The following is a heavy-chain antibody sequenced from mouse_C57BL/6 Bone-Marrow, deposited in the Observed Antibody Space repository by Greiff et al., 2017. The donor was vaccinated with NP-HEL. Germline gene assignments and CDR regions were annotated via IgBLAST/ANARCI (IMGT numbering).Heavy chain of an antibody. D-gene: IGHD1-1*01. Sequence: EVKLVESGGDLVKPGGSLKLSCAASGFTFSSYGMSWVRQTPDKRLEWVATISSGGSYTYYPDSVKGRITISRDNAKNTLYLQMSSLKSEDTAMYKCEEHEVYYGCRGYWGQGTTLTVSS. V-gene: IGHV5-6*01. J-gene: IGHJ2*01. CDR3: EEHEVYYGCRGY. CDR2: ISSGGSYT. CDR1: GFTFSSYG.